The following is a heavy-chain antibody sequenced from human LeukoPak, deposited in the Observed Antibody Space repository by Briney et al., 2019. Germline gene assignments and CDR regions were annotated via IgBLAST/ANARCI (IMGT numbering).Heavy chain of an antibody. Sequence: ASVKVSCKASGYTFTSYGIRWVRQAPGQGLEWMGWISAYNGNTNYAQKLQGRVTMTTDTSTSTAYMELSRLRSDDTAVYYCARARPAYYYMDVWGKGTTVTVSS. CDR3: ARARPAYYYMDV. CDR2: ISAYNGNT. CDR1: GYTFTSYG. J-gene: IGHJ6*03. V-gene: IGHV1-18*01.